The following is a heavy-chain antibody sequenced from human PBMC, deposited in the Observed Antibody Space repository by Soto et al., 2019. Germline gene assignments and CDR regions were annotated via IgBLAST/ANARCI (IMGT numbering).Heavy chain of an antibody. J-gene: IGHJ4*02. D-gene: IGHD6-19*01. CDR3: ARGSSGWYVFDY. CDR1: GFTFSTYA. Sequence: GGSLRLSCGASGFTFSTYAMSWVRQAPGKGLEWVSAISGSGGSTYHADSVKGRFIISRDNSKNTLYLQMNSLRAEDTAVYYCARGSSGWYVFDYWGQGTLVTVSS. V-gene: IGHV3-23*01. CDR2: ISGSGGST.